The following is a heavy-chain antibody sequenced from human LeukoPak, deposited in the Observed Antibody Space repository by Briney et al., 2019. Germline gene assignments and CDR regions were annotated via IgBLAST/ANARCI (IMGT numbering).Heavy chain of an antibody. J-gene: IGHJ3*02. CDR3: ARGGWELHRAFDI. Sequence: DPSETLSLTCAVYGGSFSGYYWSWIRQPPGKGLEWIGEINHSGSTNYNPSLKSRVTISVDTSKNQFSLKLSSVTAADTAVYYCARGGWELHRAFDIWGQGTMVTVSS. V-gene: IGHV4-34*01. CDR2: INHSGST. D-gene: IGHD1-26*01. CDR1: GGSFSGYY.